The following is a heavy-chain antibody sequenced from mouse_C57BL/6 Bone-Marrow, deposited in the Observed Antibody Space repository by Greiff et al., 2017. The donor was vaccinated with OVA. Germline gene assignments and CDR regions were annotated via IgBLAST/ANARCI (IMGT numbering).Heavy chain of an antibody. Sequence: VQLQQSGAELVRPGASVKLSCTASGFNIKDDYMHWVKQRPEKGLEWIGWIDPENGDTEYASKFQGKATITADTTSNTAYLQLSSLTSEDTAVYYCTNGNRYAMDYWGQGTSVTVSS. CDR2: IDPENGDT. CDR1: GFNIKDDY. D-gene: IGHD2-1*01. J-gene: IGHJ4*01. CDR3: TNGNRYAMDY. V-gene: IGHV14-4*01.